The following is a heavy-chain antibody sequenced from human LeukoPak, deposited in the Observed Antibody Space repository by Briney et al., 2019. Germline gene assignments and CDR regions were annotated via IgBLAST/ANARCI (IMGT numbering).Heavy chain of an antibody. CDR1: GFTFSNSW. CDR3: ARDGSYKFDY. V-gene: IGHV3-74*01. Sequence: PGGSLRLSCAASGFTFSNSWMHWVRQTPGKGLVWVSCLRSDGTTTYAESAKGRFTISRDSAKNTLYLQMNSLRAEDTAVYYCARDGSYKFDYWGQGTLVTVSP. CDR2: LRSDGTT. J-gene: IGHJ4*02. D-gene: IGHD1-26*01.